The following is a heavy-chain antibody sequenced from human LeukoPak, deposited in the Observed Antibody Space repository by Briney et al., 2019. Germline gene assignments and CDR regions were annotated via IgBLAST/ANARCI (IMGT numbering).Heavy chain of an antibody. V-gene: IGHV3-30-3*01. CDR1: GFTFSSYA. CDR2: ISYDGSNK. J-gene: IGHJ4*02. CDR3: ARGWRGSPAVNFDY. Sequence: GRSLRLSCAASGFTFSSYAMHWVRQAPGKGLEWVAVISYDGSNKYYADSVKGRFTISRDNSKNTLYLQMNSLRAEDTAVYYCARGWRGSPAVNFDYWGQGTLVTVSS. D-gene: IGHD2-2*01.